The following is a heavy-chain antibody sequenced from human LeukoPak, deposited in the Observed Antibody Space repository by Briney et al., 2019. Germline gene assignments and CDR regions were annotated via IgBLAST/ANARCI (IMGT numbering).Heavy chain of an antibody. V-gene: IGHV4-59*11. D-gene: IGHD3-10*01. CDR1: GGSISSHY. CDR3: ARFAGVEDV. Sequence: SETLSLTCTVSGGSISSHYWSWLRQPPGKGLEWIGYIYYSGSTNYNPSLKSRVTISVDTSKNQFSLKLSSVTAADTAVYYCARFAGVEDVWGKGTTVTVSS. J-gene: IGHJ6*04. CDR2: IYYSGST.